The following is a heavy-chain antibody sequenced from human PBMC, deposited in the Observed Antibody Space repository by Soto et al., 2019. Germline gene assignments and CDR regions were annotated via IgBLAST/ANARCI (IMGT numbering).Heavy chain of an antibody. Sequence: VQLVESGGGVVQPGRSLRLSCAASGFTFSSYGMNWVRQAPGKGLEWVSSISSSSSYIYYADSVKGRFTISRDNAKNSLYLQMNSLRAEDTAVYYCARDTGYYDSSENWFDPWGQGTLVTVSS. CDR1: GFTFSSYG. CDR2: ISSSSSYI. D-gene: IGHD3-22*01. J-gene: IGHJ5*02. V-gene: IGHV3-21*01. CDR3: ARDTGYYDSSENWFDP.